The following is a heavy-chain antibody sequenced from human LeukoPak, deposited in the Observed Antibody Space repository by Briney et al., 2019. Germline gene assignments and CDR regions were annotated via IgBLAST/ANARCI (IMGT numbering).Heavy chain of an antibody. CDR1: GFTFDDYG. CDR2: INWNGGST. Sequence: GGSLRLSCAASGFTFDDYGMSWVRHTPGKGLEWVSGINWNGGSTGYADSVKGRLTISRDNAKNTLYLQMSSLRAEDTAVYYCVRESSAWELDYWGQGTLVTVSS. CDR3: VRESSAWELDY. J-gene: IGHJ4*02. V-gene: IGHV3-20*04. D-gene: IGHD6-19*01.